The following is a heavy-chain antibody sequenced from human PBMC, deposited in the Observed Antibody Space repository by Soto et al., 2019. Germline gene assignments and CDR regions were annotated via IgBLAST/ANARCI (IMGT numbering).Heavy chain of an antibody. Sequence: GGSLRLSCTASGFTFGDYAMSWVRQAPGKGLEWVGFIRSKAYGGTTEYAASVKGRFTISRDDSKSIAYLQMNSLKTEDTAVYYCTIEDFLYGMDVWGQGTTVTVSS. D-gene: IGHD3-3*01. CDR2: IRSKAYGGTT. J-gene: IGHJ6*02. CDR3: TIEDFLYGMDV. V-gene: IGHV3-49*04. CDR1: GFTFGDYA.